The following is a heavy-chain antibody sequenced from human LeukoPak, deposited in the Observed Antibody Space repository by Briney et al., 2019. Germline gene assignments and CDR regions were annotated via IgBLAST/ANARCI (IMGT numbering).Heavy chain of an antibody. D-gene: IGHD4-11*01. Sequence: GGSLRLSCAASGFTFSNAWMSWVRQAPGQGLEWVGRIKSKTDGGRTDYAAPVKGRFTISRDDSKNTLYLQMNSLKTEDTAVYYCTTDGEYSNYGAEAFDICGQGTMVTVSS. CDR3: TTDGEYSNYGAEAFDI. CDR1: GFTFSNAW. J-gene: IGHJ3*02. V-gene: IGHV3-15*01. CDR2: IKSKTDGGRT.